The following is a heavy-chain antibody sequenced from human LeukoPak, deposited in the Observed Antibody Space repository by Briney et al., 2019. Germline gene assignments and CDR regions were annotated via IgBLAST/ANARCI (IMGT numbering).Heavy chain of an antibody. CDR3: ARSYYDYVWGTLNWFDP. D-gene: IGHD3-16*01. CDR2: IDYSGST. V-gene: IGHV4-30-4*07. J-gene: IGHJ5*02. CDR1: GGSISRGGYS. Sequence: SETLSLTCAVSGGSISRGGYSWSWIRQPPGKGLEWIGYIDYSGSTYYNPSLKSRVTISVDTSKNQFSLKLSSVTAADTAVYYCARSYYDYVWGTLNWFDPWGQGTLVTVSS.